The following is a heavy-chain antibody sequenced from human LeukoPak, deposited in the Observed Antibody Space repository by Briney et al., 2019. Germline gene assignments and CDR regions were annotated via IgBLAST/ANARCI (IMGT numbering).Heavy chain of an antibody. D-gene: IGHD3-10*01. J-gene: IGHJ4*02. CDR3: AKESGRFGDLTDY. CDR1: GFIFSTYG. CDR2: IGGPTTHI. Sequence: GGSLRLSCTASGFIFSTYGMNWVRQAPGKGLEWVSSIGGPTTHIFYADSVKGRFTISRDNAKSSLYLNMNSLRAEDTAVYYCAKESGRFGDLTDYWGQGTLVTVSS. V-gene: IGHV3-21*04.